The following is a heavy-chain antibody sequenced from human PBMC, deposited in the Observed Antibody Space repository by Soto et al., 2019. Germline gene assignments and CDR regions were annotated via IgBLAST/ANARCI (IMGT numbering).Heavy chain of an antibody. D-gene: IGHD4-17*01. CDR2: INPNSGGT. V-gene: IGHV1-2*04. CDR1: GYTFSGYH. Sequence: GTVKVSCKASGYTFSGYHMQWVRQAPGQGLEWMGWINPNSGGTNYAQKFQGWVTMTRDTSISTAYMELSRLRSDDTAVYYCAREHSCGDYPHGNDVWPQGSTVTVSS. CDR3: AREHSCGDYPHGNDV. J-gene: IGHJ6*02.